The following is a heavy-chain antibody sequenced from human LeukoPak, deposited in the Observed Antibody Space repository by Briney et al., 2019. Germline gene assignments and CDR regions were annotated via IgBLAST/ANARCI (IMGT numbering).Heavy chain of an antibody. Sequence: PGGSLRLSCAVSGFTFNNYAIHWVRQAPGKGLEWVAFISYDGITKCYAGSVKGRFTISRDNSQNTLDLQMNSLRAEDTAVYYCARDLSERYSTDYWGQGTLVTVSS. CDR3: ARDLSERYSTDY. CDR1: GFTFNNYA. J-gene: IGHJ4*02. D-gene: IGHD1-26*01. V-gene: IGHV3-30-3*01. CDR2: ISYDGITK.